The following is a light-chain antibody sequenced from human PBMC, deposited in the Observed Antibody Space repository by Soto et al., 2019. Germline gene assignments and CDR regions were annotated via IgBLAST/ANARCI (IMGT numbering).Light chain of an antibody. CDR3: HQYNRWSQWT. Sequence: EIQMTQSPSTLSASLGDRVTITCRASQSVSSWLAWYQQKPGKAPRLLIYDASSLESGIPSRFSGSGSGTEFTLTISSLQSDDFAAYYCHQYNRWSQWTFGQGTKVEIK. CDR1: QSVSSW. V-gene: IGKV1-5*01. J-gene: IGKJ1*01. CDR2: DAS.